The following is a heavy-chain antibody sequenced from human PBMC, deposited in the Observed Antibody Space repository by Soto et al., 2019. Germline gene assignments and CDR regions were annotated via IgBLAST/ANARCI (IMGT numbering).Heavy chain of an antibody. Sequence: GGSLRLSCAASGFTFSSYAMHWVRQAPGKGLEWVAVISYDGSNKYYADSVKGRFTISRDNSKNTLYLQMNSLRAEDTAVYYCARSIAAAVTGGMDVWGQGTTVTVS. D-gene: IGHD6-13*01. CDR3: ARSIAAAVTGGMDV. J-gene: IGHJ6*02. CDR2: ISYDGSNK. CDR1: GFTFSSYA. V-gene: IGHV3-30-3*01.